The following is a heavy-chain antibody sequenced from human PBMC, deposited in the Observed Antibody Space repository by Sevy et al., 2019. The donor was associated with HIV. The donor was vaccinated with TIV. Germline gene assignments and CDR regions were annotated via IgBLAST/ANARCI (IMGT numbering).Heavy chain of an antibody. V-gene: IGHV5-51*01. CDR2: IYPDDSDT. D-gene: IGHD4-17*01. CDR3: VRHHASYGVTGYYYYSGLDV. CDR1: EYSFRTYW. J-gene: IGHJ6*02. Sequence: GESLKISCKGSEYSFRTYWIGWVRQMPGKGLEWMGIIYPDDSDTRYSPSFQGQVTISADKSINTAYLQWNSLRASDSAMYYCVRHHASYGVTGYYYYSGLDVWGQGTTVTVSS.